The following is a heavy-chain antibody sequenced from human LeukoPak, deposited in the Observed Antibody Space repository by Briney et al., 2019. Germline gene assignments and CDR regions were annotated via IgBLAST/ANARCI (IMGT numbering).Heavy chain of an antibody. CDR2: IYYSGST. CDR1: GGSISSYY. Sequence: PSETLSLTCTVSGGSISSYYWSWIRQPPGKGLEWIGYIYYSGSTNYNPSLKSRVTTSVDTSKNQFSLKLSSVTAADTAVYYCARLFAARYFDLWGRGTLVTVSS. J-gene: IGHJ2*01. D-gene: IGHD6-13*01. CDR3: ARLFAARYFDL. V-gene: IGHV4-59*08.